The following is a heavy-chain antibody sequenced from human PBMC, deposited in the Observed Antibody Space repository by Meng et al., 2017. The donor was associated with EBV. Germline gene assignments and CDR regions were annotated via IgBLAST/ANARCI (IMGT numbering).Heavy chain of an antibody. D-gene: IGHD3-10*01. CDR1: GLSLTSSGMG. J-gene: IGHJ4*02. Sequence: ITWQQSGVVQVQPTQDLSLPFTFPGLSLTSSGMGVGWVRPPPGKSLGWLLFVYWDNADGSSPFMRNRLSISTDTCKNQAFLRMTNMDPVDSGIYYCANVAYRRGFSYFDSWGQGILVTVSS. CDR2: VYWDNAD. V-gene: IGHV2-5*02. CDR3: ANVAYRRGFSYFDS.